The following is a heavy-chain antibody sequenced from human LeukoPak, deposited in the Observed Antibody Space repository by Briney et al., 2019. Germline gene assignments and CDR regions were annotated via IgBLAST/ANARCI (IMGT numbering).Heavy chain of an antibody. V-gene: IGHV1-69*06. CDR1: GGTFSSYA. CDR3: ATQGAAIAAGHDAFDI. CDR2: VIPIFGTA. J-gene: IGHJ3*02. D-gene: IGHD2-21*01. Sequence: SVKVSCKASGGTFSSYAISWVRQAPGQGLEWMGGVIPIFGTANYAQKFQGRVTITADKSTSTAYMELSSLRSEDTAVYYCATQGAAIAAGHDAFDIWGQGTMVTVSS.